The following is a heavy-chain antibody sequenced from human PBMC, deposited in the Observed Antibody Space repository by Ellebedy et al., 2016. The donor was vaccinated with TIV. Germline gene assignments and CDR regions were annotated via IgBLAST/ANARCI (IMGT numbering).Heavy chain of an antibody. D-gene: IGHD3-22*01. J-gene: IGHJ4*02. CDR3: AHCTYYYDSVTRGDYFDY. V-gene: IGHV2-5*02. CDR1: GFSLSTSGVG. Sequence: SGPTLVXPTQTLTLTCTFSGFSLSTSGVGVGWIRQPPGKALEWLALIYWDDDKRYSPSLKSRLTITKDTSKNQVVLTMTNMDPVDTATYYCAHCTYYYDSVTRGDYFDYWGQGTLVTVSS. CDR2: IYWDDDK.